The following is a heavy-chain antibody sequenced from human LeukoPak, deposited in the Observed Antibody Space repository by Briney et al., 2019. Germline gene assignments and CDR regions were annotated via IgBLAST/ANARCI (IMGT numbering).Heavy chain of an antibody. CDR1: GGSISSYY. D-gene: IGHD3-9*01. V-gene: IGHV4-59*08. Sequence: KPSETLSLTCTVSGGSISSYYWSWIRQPPGKGLEWIGYIYYSGSTNYNPSLKSRVTISVDTSKNQFSLKLSSVTAADTAVYYCARLFGPTLHYDILTTPPNWFDPWGQGTLVTVSS. J-gene: IGHJ5*02. CDR2: IYYSGST. CDR3: ARLFGPTLHYDILTTPPNWFDP.